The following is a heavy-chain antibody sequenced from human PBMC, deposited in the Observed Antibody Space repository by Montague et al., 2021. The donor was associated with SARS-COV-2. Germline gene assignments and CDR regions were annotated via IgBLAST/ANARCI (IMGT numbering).Heavy chain of an antibody. Sequence: SETLSLTCSVSSASIISSGYYWAWIRQTPGKEPEWIGYIYYSWTTYYNPSPQSRGTISVDTSKNHLSLRLSSVTAADTAVYFCARGMIRGVTTPFDYWGQGTLVTVSS. CDR3: ARGMIRGVTTPFDY. V-gene: IGHV4-39*02. CDR1: SASIISSGYY. J-gene: IGHJ4*02. CDR2: IYYSWTT. D-gene: IGHD3-10*01.